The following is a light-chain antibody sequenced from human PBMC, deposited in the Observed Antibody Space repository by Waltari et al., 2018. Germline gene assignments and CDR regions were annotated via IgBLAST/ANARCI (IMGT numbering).Light chain of an antibody. J-gene: IGLJ3*02. V-gene: IGLV2-23*02. CDR2: GVT. Sequence: QSALTQSASVSGSPGQSITISGTGTSRDVGAYNLVSWYQHLPGRAPKLILSGVTKRPSGISDRFSGSKSGNTASLTISGLQSEDEADYYCSSYTQSRTRVFGGGTKVTVL. CDR3: SSYTQSRTRV. CDR1: SRDVGAYNL.